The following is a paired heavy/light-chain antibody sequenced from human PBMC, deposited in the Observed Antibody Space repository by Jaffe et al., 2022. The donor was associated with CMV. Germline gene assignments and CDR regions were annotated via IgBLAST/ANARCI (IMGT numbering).Light chain of an antibody. J-gene: IGLJ2*01. CDR2: DVN. Sequence: QSALTQPASVSGSPGQSITISCTGTSSDIGSYNLVSWYQQRPGKAPRLIIYDVNSRPSGVSNRFSGSKSGNTASLTISGLQAEDEADYSCCSCAGNTASFGGGTKLTVL. CDR1: SSDIGSYNL. V-gene: IGLV2-23*02. CDR3: CSCAGNTAS.
Heavy chain of an antibody. V-gene: IGHV3-7*03. J-gene: IGHJ4*02. CDR1: GFSFSDYW. Sequence: EVQLMESGGSLVQPGGSLRLSCVGSGFSFSDYWMSWVRQAPGKGLEWVANMKYDGSENNYVDSVKGRFLVSRDNAKNSLYLQMNSLRAEDTAVYYCARDRGDDYGDYRLFNYFDLWGQGTLVSVSS. CDR3: ARDRGDDYGDYRLFNYFDL. D-gene: IGHD4-17*01. CDR2: MKYDGSEN.